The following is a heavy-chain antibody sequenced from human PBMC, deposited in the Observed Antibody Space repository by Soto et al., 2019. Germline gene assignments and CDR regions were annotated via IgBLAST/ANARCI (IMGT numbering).Heavy chain of an antibody. CDR3: AREASVLIPAAQPSRFDS. V-gene: IGHV1-18*01. CDR1: GYSFMKYG. J-gene: IGHJ4*02. CDR2: ISPYSGYT. D-gene: IGHD2-2*01. Sequence: AAVKVSCKGFGYSFMKYGINWVRQAPGQGLEWVGWISPYSGYTHSAQKFHGRLTLTTDTAASTAYMELRILRSADTALYYCAREASVLIPAAQPSRFDSWGQGTMVTVSS.